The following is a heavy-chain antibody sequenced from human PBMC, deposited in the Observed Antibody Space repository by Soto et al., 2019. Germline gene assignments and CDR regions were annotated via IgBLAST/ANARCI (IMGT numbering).Heavy chain of an antibody. CDR3: ARHASRGYSSSWYFED. Sequence: SETLALTFNVSGGSVGSSSYYWGCIRPAPAKGLEWIVSTYYSAGTSYNPSLKSRITTSMDASKNQFSLTVTSVTAADTAIYYCARHASRGYSSSWYFEDWGQGTPVTSPQ. CDR1: GGSVGSSSYY. J-gene: IGHJ4*02. V-gene: IGHV4-39*01. CDR2: TYYSAGT. D-gene: IGHD6-13*01.